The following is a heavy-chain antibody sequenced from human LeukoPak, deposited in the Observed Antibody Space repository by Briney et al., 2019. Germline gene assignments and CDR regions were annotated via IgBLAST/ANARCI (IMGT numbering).Heavy chain of an antibody. Sequence: GGSLRLSCAASGFTFSTYALSWVRQAPGKGLEWVSAISPGGDRTYYAASVKGRFAISRDNSKNTLYLQMNSLRAEDTAVYYCAKSVTADPWGQGTLVTVSS. J-gene: IGHJ5*02. CDR3: AKSVTADP. D-gene: IGHD4-23*01. V-gene: IGHV3-23*01. CDR2: ISPGGDRT. CDR1: GFTFSTYA.